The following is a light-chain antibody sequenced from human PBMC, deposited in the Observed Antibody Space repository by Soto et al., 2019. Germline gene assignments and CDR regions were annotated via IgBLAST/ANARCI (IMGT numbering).Light chain of an antibody. J-gene: IGLJ1*01. V-gene: IGLV2-14*01. CDR2: EVS. CDR1: SSDVGGYNY. Sequence: QSALAQPGSVSGSPGESITISCTGTSSDVGGYNYVSWYQQHPGKAPKLMIYEVSNRPSGVSNRFSGSKSGNTASLTISGLQDEDEADYYCSSHKSSSTTDVFGNGTKVTVL. CDR3: SSHKSSSTTDV.